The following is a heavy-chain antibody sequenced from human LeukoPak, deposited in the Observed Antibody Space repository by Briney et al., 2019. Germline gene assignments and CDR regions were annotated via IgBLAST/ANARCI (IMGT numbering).Heavy chain of an antibody. CDR2: ISYDGSNK. CDR3: ASLRLGNDY. CDR1: GFAFSDYA. Sequence: GGSLRLSCAASGFAFSDYAMTWVRQAPGRGLEWVAVISYDGSNKYYADSVKGRFNISRDNSKNTLYLQMNSLRAEDTAVYYCASLRLGNDYWGQGTLVTVSS. V-gene: IGHV3-30*04. J-gene: IGHJ4*02. D-gene: IGHD6-19*01.